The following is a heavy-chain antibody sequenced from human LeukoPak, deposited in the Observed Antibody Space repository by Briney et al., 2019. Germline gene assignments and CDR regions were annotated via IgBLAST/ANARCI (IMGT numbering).Heavy chain of an antibody. CDR1: GFTFSSYA. Sequence: GGALRLSCAASGFTFSSYAMSWVRQAPGKGLEWVSAISGSGVSTTYADSVKGRFTISRDKSRNTLYLQMNSLRAEDSAVYYCAKDRRRIAVSGLWFDPWGQGTLVTVSS. CDR3: AKDRRRIAVSGLWFDP. V-gene: IGHV3-23*01. J-gene: IGHJ5*02. CDR2: ISGSGVST. D-gene: IGHD6-19*01.